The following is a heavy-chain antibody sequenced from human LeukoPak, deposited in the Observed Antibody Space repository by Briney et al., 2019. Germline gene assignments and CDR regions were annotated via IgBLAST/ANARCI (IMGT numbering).Heavy chain of an antibody. Sequence: PSETLSLTCTVSGGSISSSGYYWGWIRQPPGMGLEWIGSFSHNVGTYYNPSLKSRVTMSVDTSKNQFSLKLSSVTAADTAVYYCARDEPLYQLPPGWFDPWGQGTLVTVSS. CDR1: GGSISSSGYY. J-gene: IGHJ5*02. CDR3: ARDEPLYQLPPGWFDP. D-gene: IGHD2-2*01. CDR2: FSHNVGT. V-gene: IGHV4-39*07.